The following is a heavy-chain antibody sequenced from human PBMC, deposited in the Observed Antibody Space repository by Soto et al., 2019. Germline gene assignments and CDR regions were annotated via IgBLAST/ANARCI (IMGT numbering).Heavy chain of an antibody. D-gene: IGHD2-8*02. Sequence: LETLSLTCAVYGGYFCCYYWTWISQHTGTGLEWIGEINHSGSTNYNPSLKSRVTISVDTSKNQFSLKLTSVTAADTAVYYCARDKITGVFEYWGHGTLVTGTS. CDR3: ARDKITGVFEY. CDR2: INHSGST. J-gene: IGHJ4*01. V-gene: IGHV4-34*01. CDR1: GGYFCCYY.